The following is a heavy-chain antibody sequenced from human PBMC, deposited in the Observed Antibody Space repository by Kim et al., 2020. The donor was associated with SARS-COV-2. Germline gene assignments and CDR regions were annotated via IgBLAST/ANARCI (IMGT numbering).Heavy chain of an antibody. CDR2: IVVGSGNT. Sequence: SVKVSCKASGFTFTSSAVQWVRQARGQRLEWIGWIVVGSGNTNYAQKFQERVTITRDMSTSTAYMELSSLRSEDTAVYYCAADSGIVGATFDYWGQGTLVTVSS. J-gene: IGHJ4*02. CDR3: AADSGIVGATFDY. V-gene: IGHV1-58*01. CDR1: GFTFTSSA. D-gene: IGHD1-26*01.